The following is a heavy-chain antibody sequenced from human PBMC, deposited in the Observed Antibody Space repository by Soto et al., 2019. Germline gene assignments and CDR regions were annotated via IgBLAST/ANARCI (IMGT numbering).Heavy chain of an antibody. J-gene: IGHJ4*02. CDR1: GFTFSSHA. CDR3: VKNRWYTDYAFDY. V-gene: IGHV3-23*01. Sequence: EVQLLESGGGLVQPGGSLRLYCAASGFTFSSHAMSWVRQSPVKGLELVASLGKTGAYYADSVKGRFSISRDTSKSTLFLQLNNVRADDSAIYYCVKNRWYTDYAFDYWGQGTLVTVSS. D-gene: IGHD4-17*01. CDR2: LGKTGA.